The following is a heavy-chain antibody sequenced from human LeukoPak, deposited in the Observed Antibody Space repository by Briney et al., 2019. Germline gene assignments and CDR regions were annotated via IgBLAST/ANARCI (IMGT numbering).Heavy chain of an antibody. D-gene: IGHD2-15*01. V-gene: IGHV4-59*08. J-gene: IGHJ4*02. CDR2: FHYSGSS. CDR1: GGSIKSYY. Sequence: SETLSLTCTVSGGSIKSYYWSWIRQPPGKGLEWLGYFHYSGSSNYNPSLKSRITISVDTSKSQFSLKLSSVTAADTAVYYCARGRGRYCSGGSCFGDGDNWGQGTLVTVSS. CDR3: ARGRGRYCSGGSCFGDGDN.